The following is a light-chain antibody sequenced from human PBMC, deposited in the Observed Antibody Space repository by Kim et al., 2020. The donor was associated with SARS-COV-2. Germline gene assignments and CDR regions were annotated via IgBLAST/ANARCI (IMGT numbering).Light chain of an antibody. J-gene: IGKJ1*01. CDR1: QNIRGNY. Sequence: EIVLTQSPDTLSLSPGEGATLSCGASQNIRGNYLAWYQQKPGQAPRLLVYGGSSRATGVPDRFRGSGTGTAFTLTIDRLAPGDFAVYFCQQYGTSPWTFGPGTRV. CDR3: QQYGTSPWT. CDR2: GGS. V-gene: IGKV3-20*01.